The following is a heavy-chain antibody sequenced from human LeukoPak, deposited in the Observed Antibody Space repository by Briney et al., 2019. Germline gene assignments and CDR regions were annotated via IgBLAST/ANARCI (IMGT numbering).Heavy chain of an antibody. V-gene: IGHV3-48*02. CDR2: ISSSSSTI. CDR1: GFTFSSYS. Sequence: GGSLRLSCAASGFTFSSYSMNWVRQAPGKGLEWVSYISSSSSTIYYADSVKGRLTISRDNAKNSLYLQMNSLRDEDTAVYYCARRKRYGYSSGWYSYYFDYWGQGTLVTVSS. J-gene: IGHJ4*02. D-gene: IGHD6-19*01. CDR3: ARRKRYGYSSGWYSYYFDY.